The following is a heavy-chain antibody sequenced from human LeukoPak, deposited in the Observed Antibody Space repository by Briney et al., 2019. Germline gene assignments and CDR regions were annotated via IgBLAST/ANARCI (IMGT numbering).Heavy chain of an antibody. D-gene: IGHD4-17*01. CDR3: ARGITVTTTSDHLDF. CDR2: VFYTGTT. Sequence: SETLSLTCTVSGDSIIGYYWNCIRQPPGKGLEWIGHVFYTGTTKYHTSLKSRIAISVDTSSNQFSLKLRSVTTADTAVYYCARGITVTTTSDHLDFWGQGILVTVPS. CDR1: GDSIIGYY. V-gene: IGHV4-59*01. J-gene: IGHJ4*02.